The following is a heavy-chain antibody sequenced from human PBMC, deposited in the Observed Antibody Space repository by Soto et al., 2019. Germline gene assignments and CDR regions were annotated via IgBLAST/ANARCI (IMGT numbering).Heavy chain of an antibody. D-gene: IGHD3-3*01. J-gene: IGHJ5*02. CDR3: ARGQRFSDWFDP. V-gene: IGHV4-4*07. Sequence: QVHLQQSGPGLVNPSETLSLTCTVSGGSMSSYYWTWIRQPAGKGLEWIGRVYSSGGTHYNPSLKSRVIISLDTSKNQFSLRLLSVTDADTAVYYCARGQRFSDWFDPWGQGTLVTVSS. CDR1: GGSMSSYY. CDR2: VYSSGGT.